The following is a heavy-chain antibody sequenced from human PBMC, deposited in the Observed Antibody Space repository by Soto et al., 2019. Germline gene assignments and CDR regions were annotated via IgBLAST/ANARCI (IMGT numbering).Heavy chain of an antibody. CDR2: INSDGSDL. V-gene: IGHV3-74*01. CDR3: VSSYYFHDMDV. J-gene: IGHJ6*02. CDR1: GFTFSSYW. Sequence: GGSLRLSCAASGFTFSSYWMHWVRQAPGRGLQWVSRINSDGSDLNYADSVEGRFTISRDNAKNTLYLQMNSLGDEDTAVYYCVSSYYFHDMDVWGQGTTVTVS.